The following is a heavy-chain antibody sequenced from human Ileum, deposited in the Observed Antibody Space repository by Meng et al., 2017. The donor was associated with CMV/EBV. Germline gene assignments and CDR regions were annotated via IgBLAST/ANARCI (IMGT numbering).Heavy chain of an antibody. J-gene: IGHJ4*02. CDR2: ISSDGGST. CDR3: ARAGSGYYDY. CDR1: GFTFSSYA. D-gene: IGHD3-3*01. Sequence: GGSLRLSCAASGFTFSSYAMQWVRHAPGKGLEYVSAISSDGGSTYYADSVKGRFTISRDNSKNTLDLQMDSLRAKDMAVYYCARAGSGYYDYWGQGTLVTVSS. V-gene: IGHV3-64*02.